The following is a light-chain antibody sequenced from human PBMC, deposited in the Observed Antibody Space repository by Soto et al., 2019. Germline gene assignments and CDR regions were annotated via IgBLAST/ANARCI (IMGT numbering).Light chain of an antibody. J-gene: IGLJ2*01. CDR3: TAWDDSLGGRV. CDR2: RDN. CDR1: SSNVGINY. Sequence: QSVLTQPPSASGAPGQRVTISCSGSSSNVGINYVYWYQQLPGTAPKLLIYRDNQRPSGVPDRFSGSKSVTSASLAISGLRSEDEADYYCTAWDDSLGGRVFGGGTKLTVL. V-gene: IGLV1-47*01.